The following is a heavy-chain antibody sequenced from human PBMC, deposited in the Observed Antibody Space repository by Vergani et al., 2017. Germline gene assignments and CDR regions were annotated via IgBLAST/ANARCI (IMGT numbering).Heavy chain of an antibody. CDR1: GGSISSYY. Sequence: QVQLQESGPGLVKPSETLSLICTVSGGSISSYYWSWIRQPPGKGLEWIGYLYYIGSTNYNPSLKSRVTISVDTSKNQFSLKLSSVTAADTAVYYCARWYCGGDCYAFGVRWFDPWGQGTLVTVSS. CDR2: LYYIGST. D-gene: IGHD2-21*01. V-gene: IGHV4-59*01. J-gene: IGHJ5*02. CDR3: ARWYCGGDCYAFGVRWFDP.